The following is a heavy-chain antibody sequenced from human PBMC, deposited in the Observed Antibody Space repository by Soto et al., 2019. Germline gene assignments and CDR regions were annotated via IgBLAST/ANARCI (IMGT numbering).Heavy chain of an antibody. Sequence: PGGSLILSCAVSGFTFSSYSMNWVRQAPGKGLEWVSFISRSNIPVYYADSAKGRFTISRDNAKNSLYLQMNSLRDEDTAVYYCARDKRDLRFLEWSYYFDYWGQGTLVTVSS. CDR3: ARDKRDLRFLEWSYYFDY. CDR1: GFTFSSYS. D-gene: IGHD3-3*01. J-gene: IGHJ4*02. V-gene: IGHV3-48*02. CDR2: ISRSNIPV.